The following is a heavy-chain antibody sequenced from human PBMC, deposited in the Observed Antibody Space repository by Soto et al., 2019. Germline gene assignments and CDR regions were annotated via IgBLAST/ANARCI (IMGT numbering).Heavy chain of an antibody. CDR2: INPNSGGT. V-gene: IGHV1-2*02. CDR3: ARDPDPSVAYCGGACQSGMDV. J-gene: IGHJ6*02. Sequence: ASVKVSCKASGYTFTGYYMHWVRQAPGQGLEWMGWINPNSGGTNYAQKFQGRVTMTRDTSISTAYMELSRLRSDDTAVYYCARDPDPSVAYCGGACQSGMDVWG. CDR1: GYTFTGYY. D-gene: IGHD2-21*02.